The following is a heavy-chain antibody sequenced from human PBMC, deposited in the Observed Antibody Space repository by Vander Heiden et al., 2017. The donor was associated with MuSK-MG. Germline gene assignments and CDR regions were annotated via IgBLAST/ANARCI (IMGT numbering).Heavy chain of an antibody. Sequence: QVHLEESGPGLVKPSETLSLNCSVSGGSISNYYWSWIRQFPGKGLEWIGYIYYTGSTSDNPSLRSRLSMSVDRAKNQSSLKLASVTAADTAAYYCARGLGDYDFWSGFDYWGQGVPVTVSS. CDR2: IYYTGST. V-gene: IGHV4-59*08. CDR1: GGSISNYY. D-gene: IGHD3-3*01. J-gene: IGHJ4*02. CDR3: ARGLGDYDFWSGFDY.